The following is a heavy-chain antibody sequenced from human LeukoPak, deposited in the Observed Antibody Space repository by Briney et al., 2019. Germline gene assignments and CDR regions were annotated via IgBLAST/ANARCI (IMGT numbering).Heavy chain of an antibody. D-gene: IGHD1-26*01. V-gene: IGHV4-39*01. J-gene: IGHJ6*03. CDR1: GASISSSSYY. CDR2: IYYSGST. Sequence: SETLSLTCTVSGASISSSSYYWAWIRQPPGKGLEWIGNIYYSGSTYYNPSLNSRVTISVDTSKNQFSLKLSSVTAADTAVYYCARAERSYYYYYYMDVWGKGTTVTVSS. CDR3: ARAERSYYYYYYMDV.